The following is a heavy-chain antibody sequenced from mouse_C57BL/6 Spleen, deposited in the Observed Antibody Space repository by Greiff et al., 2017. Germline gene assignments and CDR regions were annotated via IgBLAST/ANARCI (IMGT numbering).Heavy chain of an antibody. Sequence: VQLQQSGAELARPGASVKLSCKASGYTFTSYGISWVKQRTGQGLEWNGEIYPRSGNTYYNEKFKGKATLTADKSSSTAYMELRSLTSEDSAVYFCARGGGSSLSWFAYWGQGTLVTVSA. CDR1: GYTFTSYG. V-gene: IGHV1-81*01. J-gene: IGHJ3*01. CDR2: IYPRSGNT. D-gene: IGHD1-1*01. CDR3: ARGGGSSLSWFAY.